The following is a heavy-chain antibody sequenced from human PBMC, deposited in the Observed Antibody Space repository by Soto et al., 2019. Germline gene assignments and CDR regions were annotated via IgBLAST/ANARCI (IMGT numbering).Heavy chain of an antibody. CDR1: GFTFSSYA. D-gene: IGHD3-22*01. CDR3: AKGGAYYDSSGYLLPGDY. J-gene: IGHJ4*02. CDR2: ISGSGGST. Sequence: EVQLLESGGGLVQPGGYLRLFCAASGFTFSSYAMNWVRQAPGKGLEWVSAISGSGGSTYYADSVKGRFTISRDNSKNTLYLQMNSLRAEDTAVYYCAKGGAYYDSSGYLLPGDYWGQGTLVTVSS. V-gene: IGHV3-23*01.